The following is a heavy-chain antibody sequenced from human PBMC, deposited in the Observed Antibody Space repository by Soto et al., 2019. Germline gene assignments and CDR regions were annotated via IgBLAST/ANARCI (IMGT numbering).Heavy chain of an antibody. Sequence: ASVKVSCKASGYTFTSYAMHWVRQAPRQRLEWMGWINAGNGNTKYSQKFQGRVTITRDTSASTAYMELSSLRSEDTAVYYCARGYYYDSSGYNYYYYYGMDVWGQGTTVTVSS. CDR2: INAGNGNT. D-gene: IGHD3-22*01. V-gene: IGHV1-3*01. CDR3: ARGYYYDSSGYNYYYYYGMDV. CDR1: GYTFTSYA. J-gene: IGHJ6*02.